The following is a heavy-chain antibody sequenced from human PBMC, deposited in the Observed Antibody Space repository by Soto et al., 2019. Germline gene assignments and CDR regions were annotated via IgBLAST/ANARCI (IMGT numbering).Heavy chain of an antibody. D-gene: IGHD1-26*01. V-gene: IGHV3-33*01. J-gene: IGHJ4*02. Sequence: GGSLRLSCAASGFTFSSYGMXWVRQAPGKGLEWVAVIWYDGSNKYYADSVKGRFTISRDNSKNTLYLQMNSLRAEDTAVYYCARESVGANAFDYWGQGTLVTVSS. CDR2: IWYDGSNK. CDR1: GFTFSSYG. CDR3: ARESVGANAFDY.